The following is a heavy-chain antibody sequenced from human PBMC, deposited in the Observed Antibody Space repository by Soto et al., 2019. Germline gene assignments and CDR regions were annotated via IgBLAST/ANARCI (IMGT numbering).Heavy chain of an antibody. CDR3: ARDNTVGATLGINYYFYYGMDV. CDR2: INHGGST. D-gene: IGHD1-26*01. J-gene: IGHJ6*02. CDR1: GGSFRGYY. V-gene: IGHV4-34*01. Sequence: AAATLSPTCAVYGGSFRGYYWSWIRRPPGKGLEWIGEINHGGSTNYKPSLKSRVTISVDTSKNQFSLKLSSVTAADTAVYYCARDNTVGATLGINYYFYYGMDVWGQGTTVTVSS.